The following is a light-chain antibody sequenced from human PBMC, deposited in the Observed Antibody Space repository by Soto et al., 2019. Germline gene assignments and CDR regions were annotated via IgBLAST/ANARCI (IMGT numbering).Light chain of an antibody. V-gene: IGKV3-20*01. Sequence: EIVLTQSPGTLSLSPGERATLSCRASQSVRSSYLAWYQQKPGQAPRLLIYGASTMATGIPDRFSGSGSGTDFTFTISSLESEDFAVYFCQQYGSSPLTFGGGTKVEIK. CDR1: QSVRSSY. J-gene: IGKJ4*01. CDR3: QQYGSSPLT. CDR2: GAS.